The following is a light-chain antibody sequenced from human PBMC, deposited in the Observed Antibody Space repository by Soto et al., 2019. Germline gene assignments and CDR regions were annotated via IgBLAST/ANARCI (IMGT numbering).Light chain of an antibody. CDR3: ASYAVSSVV. Sequence: QSALTQPPSASGSPGQSVTISCTGTSSDIGGYNYISWYQQQPGKAPKLMIYEVSKWPSGVPDRFSASKSGNTASLTVSGLQAEDEADYYCASYAVSSVVFGGGTKLTVL. CDR1: SSDIGGYNY. J-gene: IGLJ2*01. CDR2: EVS. V-gene: IGLV2-8*01.